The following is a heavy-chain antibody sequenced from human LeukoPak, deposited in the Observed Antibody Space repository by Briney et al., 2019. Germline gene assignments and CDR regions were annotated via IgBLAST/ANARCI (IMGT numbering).Heavy chain of an antibody. CDR3: ARWSVLRYSRDAFDI. V-gene: IGHV1-8*01. J-gene: IGHJ3*02. CDR1: GYTFTSYD. D-gene: IGHD1-1*01. CDR2: MSPNSGNT. Sequence: ASVKVSCKASGYTFTSYDINWMRQATGQGLEWMGWMSPNSGNTGYAQKFQGRVTMTRDTSISTAYMELSSLRSEDTAVYYCARWSVLRYSRDAFDIWGQGTMVTVSS.